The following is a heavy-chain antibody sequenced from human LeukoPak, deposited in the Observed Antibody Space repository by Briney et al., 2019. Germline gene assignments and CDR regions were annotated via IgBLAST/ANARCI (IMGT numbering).Heavy chain of an antibody. CDR3: ASPKAKAGP. D-gene: IGHD6-13*01. CDR1: GGSFSGYY. Sequence: SETPSLTCAVYGGSFSGYYWSWIRQPPGKGLEWIGEINHSGSTNYNPSLKSRVTISVDTSKNQFSLKLSSVTAADTAVYYCASPKAKAGPGGQGTRVTVSS. CDR2: INHSGST. J-gene: IGHJ5*02. V-gene: IGHV4-34*01.